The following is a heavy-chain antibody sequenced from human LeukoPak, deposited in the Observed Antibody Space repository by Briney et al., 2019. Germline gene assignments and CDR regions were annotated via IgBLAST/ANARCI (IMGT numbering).Heavy chain of an antibody. V-gene: IGHV5-51*01. CDR1: GYSFISYW. CDR3: ARHPGGYSSSPGYYYMDV. D-gene: IGHD6-6*01. CDR2: IYPGDSDT. J-gene: IGHJ6*03. Sequence: GESLKISCKGSGYSFISYWIGWVRQMPGKGLEWMGIIYPGDSDTRYSPSFQGQVTISADKSISTAYLQWSSLKASDTAMYYCARHPGGYSSSPGYYYMDVWGKGTTVTVSS.